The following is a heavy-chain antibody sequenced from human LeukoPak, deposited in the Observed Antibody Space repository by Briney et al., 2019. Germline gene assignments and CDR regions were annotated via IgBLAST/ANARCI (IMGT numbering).Heavy chain of an antibody. CDR1: GFTFSSYG. J-gene: IGHJ5*02. V-gene: IGHV3-33*06. CDR3: AKEITDASGRRYDP. Sequence: PGRSLRLSCAAFGFTFSSYGMHWVRQAPGKGLEWVVVIWYDGSNEYYADSVKGRFTISRDNSKNTLYLQMNSLRAEDTAVFYCAKEITDASGRRYDPWGQGTLVTVSS. CDR2: IWYDGSNE.